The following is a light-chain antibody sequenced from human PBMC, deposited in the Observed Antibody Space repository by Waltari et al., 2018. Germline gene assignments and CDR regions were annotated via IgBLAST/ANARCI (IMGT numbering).Light chain of an antibody. CDR1: RSDIGSYNF. J-gene: IGLJ2*01. Sequence: QSGLTQPASVSGSPGQSITLSCTGTRSDIGSYNFVSWYQQHPGKAPKLVIFDVSRLPSGVSHRFSGSKSGNTASLTISGLQAEDEAAYYCASYTSANTVLFGGGTKVTVL. CDR2: DVS. V-gene: IGLV2-14*03. CDR3: ASYTSANTVL.